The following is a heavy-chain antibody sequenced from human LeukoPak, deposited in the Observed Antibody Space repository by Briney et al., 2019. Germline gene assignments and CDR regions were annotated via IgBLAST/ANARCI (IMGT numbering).Heavy chain of an antibody. D-gene: IGHD3-3*01. V-gene: IGHV3-21*01. CDR3: ARGLQPNYDFWSGFFPFDP. Sequence: GGSLRLSCAASGFTFSSYSMKWVRQAPGKGLEWVSSISSSCSYIYYADSVKRRFTISRDNAKNSLYLQMKRLRAEDTAVYYCARGLQPNYDFWSGFFPFDPWGQGTLVTVSS. CDR1: GFTFSSYS. J-gene: IGHJ5*02. CDR2: ISSSCSYI.